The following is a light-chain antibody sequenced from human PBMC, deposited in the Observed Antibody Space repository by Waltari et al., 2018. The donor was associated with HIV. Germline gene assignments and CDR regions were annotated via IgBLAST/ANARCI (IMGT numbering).Light chain of an antibody. Sequence: DLQMTQSPSPLSLSVGARVTITSRASQRIGNWLAWYQQKPGKAPNLLIYKASTLKSGVPARFSGSGSGTEFNITISSLQPDDFATYHCQQYNSYPWTFGQGTKVE. J-gene: IGKJ1*01. CDR2: KAS. CDR3: QQYNSYPWT. CDR1: QRIGNW. V-gene: IGKV1-5*03.